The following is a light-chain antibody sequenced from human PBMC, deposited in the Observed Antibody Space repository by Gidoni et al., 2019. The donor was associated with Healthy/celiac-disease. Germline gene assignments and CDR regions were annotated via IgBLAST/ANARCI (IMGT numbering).Light chain of an antibody. CDR1: QSVSSY. CDR3: QQRCNWPLT. CDR2: DAS. J-gene: IGKJ4*01. Sequence: VVTQSPATLSLSSGDRDTLSCRASQSVSSYLAWYQQKPGKAPRLLIYDASSRATGIPARFSGSGSGTDFTLTISSLEPEDFAVYYCQQRCNWPLTFGGGTKVEIK. V-gene: IGKV3-11*01.